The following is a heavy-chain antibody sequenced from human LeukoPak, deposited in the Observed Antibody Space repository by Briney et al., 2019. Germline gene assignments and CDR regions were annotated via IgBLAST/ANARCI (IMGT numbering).Heavy chain of an antibody. J-gene: IGHJ4*02. CDR2: INPNSGGT. D-gene: IGHD2-2*01. V-gene: IGHV1-2*02. CDR1: GYTFTGYY. Sequence: ASVKVSCKASGYTFTGYYMHWVRQAPGQGLEWMGWINPNSGGTNYAQKFQGRVTMTRDTSISTAYMEMSRLRSDDTAVYYCARADIVVVPAGEFDYWGQGTLVTVPS. CDR3: ARADIVVVPAGEFDY.